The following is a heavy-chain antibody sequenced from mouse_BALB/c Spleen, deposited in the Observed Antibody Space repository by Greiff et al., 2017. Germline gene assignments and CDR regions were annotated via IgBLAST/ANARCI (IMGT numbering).Heavy chain of an antibody. CDR2: ISSGSSTI. J-gene: IGHJ4*01. CDR1: GFTFSSFG. V-gene: IGHV5-17*02. Sequence: EVQLVESGGGLVQPGGSRKLSCAASGFTFSSFGMHWVRQAPEKGLEWVAYISSGSSTIYYADTVKGRFTISRDNPKNTLFLQMTSLRSEDTAMYYCARGGPMDYWGQGTSVTVSS. CDR3: ARGGPMDY.